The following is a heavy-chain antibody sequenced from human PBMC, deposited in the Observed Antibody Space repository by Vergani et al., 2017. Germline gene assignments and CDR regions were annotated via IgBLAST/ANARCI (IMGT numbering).Heavy chain of an antibody. Sequence: QVQLVQSGAEVKKPGASVKVSCKASGYTFTSYDINWVRQATGQGLEWMGWMNPNSGNTGYAQKFQGRVTMTRNTAISTAYMELSSLRSEDTAVYYCASGYYYDSSGYYYEYFQHWGQGTLVTVSS. CDR3: ASGYYYDSSGYYYEYFQH. CDR2: MNPNSGNT. V-gene: IGHV1-8*01. D-gene: IGHD3-22*01. J-gene: IGHJ1*01. CDR1: GYTFTSYD.